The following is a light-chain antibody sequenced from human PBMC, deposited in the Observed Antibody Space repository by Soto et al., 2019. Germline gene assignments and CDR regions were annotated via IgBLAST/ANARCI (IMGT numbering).Light chain of an antibody. V-gene: IGLV2-23*02. CDR1: SSDVGSYNL. CDR2: EVS. J-gene: IGLJ3*02. Sequence: QSALTQPASVSGSPGQSITISCTGTSSDVGSYNLVSWYQQHPGKAPKLMICEVSNRPSGVSYRFSGSKSGNTASLTISGLQAEDEADYYCCSYAGSSTYWVFGGGTKLTVL. CDR3: CSYAGSSTYWV.